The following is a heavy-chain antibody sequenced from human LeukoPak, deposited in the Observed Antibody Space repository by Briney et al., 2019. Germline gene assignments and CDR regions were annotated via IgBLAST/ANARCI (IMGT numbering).Heavy chain of an antibody. Sequence: GGSLRLSCAASGFTFSSYEMNWVRQAPGKGLEWVPYISRSGSTIYYADSVKGRFTISRDNAKNSLYLQMNSLRAEDTAVYFCARSDILTGYFSQVYFDYWGQGTLVTVSS. D-gene: IGHD3-9*01. V-gene: IGHV3-48*03. CDR2: ISRSGSTI. J-gene: IGHJ4*02. CDR3: ARSDILTGYFSQVYFDY. CDR1: GFTFSSYE.